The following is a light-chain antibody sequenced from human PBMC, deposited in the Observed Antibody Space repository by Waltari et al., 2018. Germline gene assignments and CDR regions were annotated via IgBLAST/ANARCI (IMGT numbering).Light chain of an antibody. V-gene: IGKV1-5*03. J-gene: IGKJ1*01. CDR3: QQYNSYCT. CDR2: KAS. CDR1: QSISSW. Sequence: DIQMTQPPSTLSASLGDRVTITCRASQSISSWLAWYQQKPGKAPKLLNYKASSLESGVPSRFSGSGSGTEFTLTISSLQPDYFATYYCQQYNSYCTFGQGTKVEIK.